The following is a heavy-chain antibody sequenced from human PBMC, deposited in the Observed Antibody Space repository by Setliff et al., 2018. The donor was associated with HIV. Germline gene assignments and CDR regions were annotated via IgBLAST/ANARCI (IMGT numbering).Heavy chain of an antibody. Sequence: PGESLKISCAASGFTFSAYWMSWVRQAPGKGLEWVANIKHDGSEKSYVDSVKGRFTISRDNAQSSLYLQMNSLRAEDTAVYYCTKRTGNGWSHTDYWRHGTLVTVSS. CDR3: TKRTGNGWSHTDY. D-gene: IGHD6-19*01. CDR1: GFTFSAYW. V-gene: IGHV3-7*01. J-gene: IGHJ4*01. CDR2: IKHDGSEK.